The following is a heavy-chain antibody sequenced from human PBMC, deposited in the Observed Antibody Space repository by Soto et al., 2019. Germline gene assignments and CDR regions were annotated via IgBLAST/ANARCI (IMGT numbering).Heavy chain of an antibody. V-gene: IGHV3-33*06. CDR2: IWYDGSNK. CDR3: AKDLIAYYVFWCGYYY. Sequence: QVQLVESGGGVVQPGRSLRLSCAASGFTFSSYGMHWVRQAPGKGLEWVAVIWYDGSNKYYADSVKGRFTISRDNCKKTLYLRINSLRAGDTAVYYFAKDLIAYYVFWCGYYYWGQGTLVTVSS. J-gene: IGHJ4*02. CDR1: GFTFSSYG. D-gene: IGHD3-3*01.